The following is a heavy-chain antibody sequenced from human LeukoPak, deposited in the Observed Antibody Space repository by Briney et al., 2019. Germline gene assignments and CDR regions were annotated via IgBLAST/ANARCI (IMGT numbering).Heavy chain of an antibody. V-gene: IGHV4-34*01. CDR3: ARGRYDRRGSYDLVQTKAFDY. CDR2: INHRGNT. D-gene: IGHD3-22*01. Sequence: SETLSLTCAVYGGSFSGYYWTWIRQPPGKGLEGIGEINHRGNTNYNPSLESRVAISADTSKSHFSLNLSSVTAADTAVYYCARGRYDRRGSYDLVQTKAFDYWGQGTLVTVSP. J-gene: IGHJ4*02. CDR1: GGSFSGYY.